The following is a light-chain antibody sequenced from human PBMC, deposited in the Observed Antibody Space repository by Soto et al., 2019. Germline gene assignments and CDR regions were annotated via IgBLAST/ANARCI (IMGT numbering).Light chain of an antibody. V-gene: IGLV1-40*01. CDR1: SSNIGAGYD. CDR3: QSYDSSLSGSYV. J-gene: IGLJ1*01. CDR2: GNN. Sequence: QSVLTQPPSVSGAPGQRVTISCTGSSSNIGAGYDVHWYQQVPGTAPKLLIFGNNNRPSGVPERFSGSQSGTSASLAITGLQAEDEADYYCQSYDSSLSGSYVFGTGTKLTVL.